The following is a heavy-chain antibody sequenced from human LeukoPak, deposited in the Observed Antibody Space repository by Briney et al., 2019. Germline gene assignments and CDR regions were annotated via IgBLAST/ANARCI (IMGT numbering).Heavy chain of an antibody. V-gene: IGHV1-8*02. CDR1: GYSITSFD. CDR3: ARGGGVRFLQWLFFDY. Sequence: ASVKVSCKASGYSITSFDINWVRQAPGQGLEWMGWIDPNTGNAEFAQNFQGRVTLTRNTSISTAYMDLSRLTSEDTAVYYCARGGGVRFLQWLFFDYWGQGTLVIASS. D-gene: IGHD3-3*01. J-gene: IGHJ4*02. CDR2: IDPNTGNA.